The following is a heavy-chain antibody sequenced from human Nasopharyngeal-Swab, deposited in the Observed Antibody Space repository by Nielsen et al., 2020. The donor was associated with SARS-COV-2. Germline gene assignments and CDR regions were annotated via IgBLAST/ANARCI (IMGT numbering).Heavy chain of an antibody. CDR2: IYYSGST. Sequence: GSLRLSCTVSGGSISSYYWSWIRQPPGKGLEWIGYIYYSGSTNYNPSLKSRVTISVDTSKNQFSLKLSSVTAADTAVYYCARGPLTTVDPFDYWGQGTLVTVSS. CDR3: ARGPLTTVDPFDY. J-gene: IGHJ4*02. CDR1: GGSISSYY. V-gene: IGHV4-59*01. D-gene: IGHD4-23*01.